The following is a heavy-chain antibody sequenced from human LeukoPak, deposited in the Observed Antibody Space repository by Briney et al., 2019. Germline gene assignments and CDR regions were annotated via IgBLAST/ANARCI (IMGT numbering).Heavy chain of an antibody. CDR1: GFTFSSYE. V-gene: IGHV3-48*03. Sequence: GGSLRLSCAASGFTFSSYEMNWVRQAPGKGLEWVSYISSSGSTIYYADSVKGRFTISRGNAKNSLYLQMNSLRAEDTAVYYCARDSYCGGDCYSPSAFDIWGQGTMVTVSS. CDR3: ARDSYCGGDCYSPSAFDI. D-gene: IGHD2-21*02. CDR2: ISSSGSTI. J-gene: IGHJ3*02.